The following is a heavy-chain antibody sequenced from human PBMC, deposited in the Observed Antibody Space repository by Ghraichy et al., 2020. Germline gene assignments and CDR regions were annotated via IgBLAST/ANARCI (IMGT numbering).Heavy chain of an antibody. D-gene: IGHD5-24*01. CDR3: ARAADGYQ. Sequence: GESLNISCSAFGFNFSSNWMSWVRQAPGKGLEWVANIRQDGSSKYYVDSARGRFTISRDNAKSSLYLQMNSLRADDTGVYYCARAADGYQWGRGTLVTVTS. V-gene: IGHV3-7*04. CDR2: IRQDGSSK. J-gene: IGHJ4*02. CDR1: GFNFSSNW.